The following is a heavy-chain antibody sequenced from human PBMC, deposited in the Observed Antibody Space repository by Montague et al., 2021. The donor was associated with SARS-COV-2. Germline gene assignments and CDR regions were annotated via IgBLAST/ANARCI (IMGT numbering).Heavy chain of an antibody. CDR3: ARAERGSCGDGNCYQYFFNY. CDR1: GDSVSTNRGT. Sequence: CAISGDSVSTNRGTWNWVRLAPSRGLEWLGRTYYRSEWYSDYSVSVKSRISINPDTSKNQFSPQLNSVTPEDTAVYYCARAERGSCGDGNCYQYFFNYWGQGTLVTVSS. D-gene: IGHD2-15*01. V-gene: IGHV6-1*01. CDR2: TYYRSEWYS. J-gene: IGHJ4*02.